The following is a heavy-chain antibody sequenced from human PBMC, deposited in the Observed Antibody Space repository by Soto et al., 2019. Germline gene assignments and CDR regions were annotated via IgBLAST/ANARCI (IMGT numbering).Heavy chain of an antibody. CDR3: VTDMVSLNSVWEAFDV. D-gene: IGHD5-12*01. J-gene: IGHJ3*01. Sequence: EVQLLQSGGGLVQPGGSLRLSCAGSGIIFGDYSMSWVRQAPGKGLEWVSSIVGNGGDTFYADSVKGRVTVSRDNYKNTLFLRMSSLRVEDTATYYCVTDMVSLNSVWEAFDVWGQGTKVTVSS. CDR2: IVGNGGDT. CDR1: GIIFGDYS. V-gene: IGHV3-23*01.